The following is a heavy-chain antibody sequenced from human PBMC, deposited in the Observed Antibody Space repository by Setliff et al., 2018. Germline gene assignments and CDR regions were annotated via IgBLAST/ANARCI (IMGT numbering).Heavy chain of an antibody. V-gene: IGHV4-61*09. CDR2: IYTSWST. D-gene: IGHD3-10*01. Sequence: SETLSLTCTVSGGSISNTYYYWSWIRQPAGQGLEWIGQIYTSWSTNYKPSLQSRVTISLDSSKNQFSLRLCSVTAADAAVYFCARESATIGEFPLYYFDKWGQGIPVTVSS. J-gene: IGHJ4*02. CDR3: ARESATIGEFPLYYFDK. CDR1: GGSISNTYYY.